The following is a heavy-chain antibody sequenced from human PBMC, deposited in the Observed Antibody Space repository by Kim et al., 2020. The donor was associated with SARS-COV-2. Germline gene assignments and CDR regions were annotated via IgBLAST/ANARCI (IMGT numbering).Heavy chain of an antibody. CDR2: ISYDGSNK. J-gene: IGHJ6*02. Sequence: GGSLRLSCAASGFTFSSYGMHWVRQAPGKGLEWVAVISYDGSNKYYADSVKGRFTISRDNSKDTLYLQMNSLRAEDTAVYYCAKESGSGSYYDCTYYYYGMDVWGQGTTVTVSS. CDR1: GFTFSSYG. D-gene: IGHD3-10*01. V-gene: IGHV3-30*18. CDR3: AKESGSGSYYDCTYYYYGMDV.